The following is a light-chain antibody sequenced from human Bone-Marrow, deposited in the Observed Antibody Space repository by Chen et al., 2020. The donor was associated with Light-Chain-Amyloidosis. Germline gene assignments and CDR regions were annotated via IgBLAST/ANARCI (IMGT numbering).Light chain of an antibody. J-gene: IGLJ1*01. CDR3: SSFTSSSSYV. CDR2: AVS. V-gene: IGLV2-14*01. CDR1: SGDVGTYNY. Sequence: QSALTQPASVSGSPGQSITIYCTGTSGDVGTYNYVSWYQQHPGKAPKVMIYAVSNRPSGVSNRFSGSKSGTTASLTISGLQAEDEADYYCSSFTSSSSYVFGPGTKVTVL.